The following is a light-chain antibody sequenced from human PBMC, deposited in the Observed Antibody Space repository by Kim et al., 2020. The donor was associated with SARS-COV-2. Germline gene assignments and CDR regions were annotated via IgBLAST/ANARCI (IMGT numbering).Light chain of an antibody. CDR2: DAS. CDR1: QNIDNW. Sequence: PGERATLSCRASQNIDNWIAWYQQKSGQAPRLLIYDASTRATGTPARFSGSGSGTDFTLTIDSLEPEDFAVYYCQQRRTWPLTFGGGTKVEI. V-gene: IGKV3-11*01. J-gene: IGKJ4*01. CDR3: QQRRTWPLT.